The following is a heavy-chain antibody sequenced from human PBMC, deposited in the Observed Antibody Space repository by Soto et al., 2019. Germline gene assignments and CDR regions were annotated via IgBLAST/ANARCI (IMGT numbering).Heavy chain of an antibody. V-gene: IGHV3-48*01. J-gene: IGHJ5*02. CDR2: ISSSSSTI. D-gene: IGHD2-21*02. CDR3: ARHPSDFWFDP. CDR1: GFTFSSYS. Sequence: AGGSLRLSCAASGFTFSSYSMNWVRQAPGKGLEWVSYISSSSSTIYYADSVKGRFTISRDNAKNSLYLQMNSLRAEDTAVYYCARHPSDFWFDPWGQGTLVTVSS.